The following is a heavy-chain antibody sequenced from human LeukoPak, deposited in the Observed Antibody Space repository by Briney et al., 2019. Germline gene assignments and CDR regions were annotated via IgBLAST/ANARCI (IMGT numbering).Heavy chain of an antibody. Sequence: ETLSLTCTVSGGSISSYYWSWIRQPPGKGLEWMGYIYYSGSTNYNPSLKSRVTISVDTSKNQFSLKLSSVTAADTAVYYCARGYYDFWSGQRWYYFDYWGQGTLVTVSS. CDR1: GGSISSYY. V-gene: IGHV4-59*08. CDR3: ARGYYDFWSGQRWYYFDY. CDR2: IYYSGST. J-gene: IGHJ4*02. D-gene: IGHD3-3*01.